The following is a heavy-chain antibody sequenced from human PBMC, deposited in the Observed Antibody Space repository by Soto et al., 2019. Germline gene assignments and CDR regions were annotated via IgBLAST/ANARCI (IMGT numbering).Heavy chain of an antibody. Sequence: ASVKVSCKASGYTFTSYGISWVRQAPGQGLEWMGWISAYNGNTNYAQKLQGRVTMTTDTSTSTAYMELSSLRSEDTAVYYCARSHYYDSSGYYLHAGAFAIWGQGTMVTVSS. CDR3: ARSHYYDSSGYYLHAGAFAI. V-gene: IGHV1-18*01. CDR2: ISAYNGNT. CDR1: GYTFTSYG. J-gene: IGHJ3*02. D-gene: IGHD3-22*01.